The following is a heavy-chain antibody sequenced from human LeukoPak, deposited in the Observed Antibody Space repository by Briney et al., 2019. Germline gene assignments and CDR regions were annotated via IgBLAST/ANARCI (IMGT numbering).Heavy chain of an antibody. D-gene: IGHD1-26*01. CDR1: GYTFTSYD. CDR2: MNPNSGNT. J-gene: IGHJ4*02. CDR3: ASLVGATRGYYFDY. V-gene: IGHV1-8*01. Sequence: GASVEVSCKASGYTFTSYDINWVRQATGQGLEWMGWMNPNSGNTGYAQKFQGRVTMTRNTSISTAYMELSSLRSEDTAVYYCASLVGATRGYYFDYWGQGTLVTVSS.